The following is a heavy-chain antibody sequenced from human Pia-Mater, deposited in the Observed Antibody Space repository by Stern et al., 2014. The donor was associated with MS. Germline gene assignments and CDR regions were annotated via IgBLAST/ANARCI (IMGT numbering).Heavy chain of an antibody. D-gene: IGHD3-16*01. CDR3: ARGGGTHSPTYDY. V-gene: IGHV4-4*02. CDR1: GGSISGVNW. J-gene: IGHJ4*02. CDR2: IYYTGHT. Sequence: QVQLQESGPGLVKPSGTLSLTCTVSGGSISGVNWWPWVRPPPGKGLEWIGEIYYTGHTNYNPSLRSRVVMLVDKSKNQFSLDLRSVTAADTAVYYCARGGGTHSPTYDYWGQGTLVSVSS.